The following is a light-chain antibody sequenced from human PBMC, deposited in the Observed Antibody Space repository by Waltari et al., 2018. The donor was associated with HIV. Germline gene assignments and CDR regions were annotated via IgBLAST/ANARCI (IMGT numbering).Light chain of an antibody. CDR2: EVT. Sequence: HSALTQPPSASGSPGQSVTISCPRAGSDVGAYNYVSWYQQHPGKAPKLMIYEVTKRPSGVPDRFFGSKSDNTASLTVSGLQAEDEAVYYCSSYAVSNRLVFGGGTKLTVL. CDR3: SSYAVSNRLV. CDR1: GSDVGAYNY. V-gene: IGLV2-8*01. J-gene: IGLJ3*02.